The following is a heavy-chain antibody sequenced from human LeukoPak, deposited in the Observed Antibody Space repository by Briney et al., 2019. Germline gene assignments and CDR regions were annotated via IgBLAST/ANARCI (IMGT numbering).Heavy chain of an antibody. V-gene: IGHV3-21*01. Sequence: GGSLRLSCAASGFTLSTYAMSWVRQTPGKGLEWVAATSSSDAGTYHADSVKGRFTISRDNAKNSLYLQMDSLGPEDTAVYYCARDPYSGNYGNDYYYYMDVWGKGTTVTISS. CDR3: ARDPYSGNYGNDYYYYMDV. CDR1: GFTLSTYA. CDR2: TSSSDAGT. D-gene: IGHD1-26*01. J-gene: IGHJ6*03.